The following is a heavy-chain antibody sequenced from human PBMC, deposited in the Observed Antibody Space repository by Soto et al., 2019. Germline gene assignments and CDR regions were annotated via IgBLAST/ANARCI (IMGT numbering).Heavy chain of an antibody. V-gene: IGHV3-23*01. Sequence: EVQLLESGGGLVQPGGSLRLSCEASGFTFSSYAMSWVRQAPGKGLEWVSAISGSGGSTYYADSVKGRFTISRDNSKNTLYLQMNSLRAEDTAVYYCAKDVAWQSRPRSYWGQGTLVTVSS. CDR2: ISGSGGST. D-gene: IGHD2-15*01. CDR3: AKDVAWQSRPRSY. CDR1: GFTFSSYA. J-gene: IGHJ4*02.